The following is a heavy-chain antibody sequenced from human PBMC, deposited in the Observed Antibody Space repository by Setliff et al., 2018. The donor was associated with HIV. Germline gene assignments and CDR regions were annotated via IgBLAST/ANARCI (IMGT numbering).Heavy chain of an antibody. CDR2: INQDGGQK. D-gene: IGHD1-26*01. V-gene: IGHV3-7*03. CDR1: GFTFSRYW. J-gene: IGHJ5*01. Sequence: PGGSLRLSCADSGFTFSRYWMSWVRQAPGKGLEWVASINQDGGQKYYVDSVKGRFTISRDNAKDSVYLEINGLRVDDMGIYFCARPIEWGHPARFDSWGQGTVVTVSS. CDR3: ARPIEWGHPARFDS.